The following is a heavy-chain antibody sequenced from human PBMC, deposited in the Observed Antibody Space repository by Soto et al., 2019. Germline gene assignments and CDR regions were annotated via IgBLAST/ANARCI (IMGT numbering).Heavy chain of an antibody. CDR3: ARDTGPWLVGNWFDP. D-gene: IGHD6-19*01. CDR2: IYTSGST. V-gene: IGHV4-4*07. CDR1: GGSISSYY. Sequence: PSETLSLTCTVSGGSISSYYWSWIRQPAGKGLEWIGRIYTSGSTNYNPSLKSRVTMSVDTSKNQFSLKLSSVTAADTAVYYCARDTGPWLVGNWFDPWGQGTLVTVSS. J-gene: IGHJ5*02.